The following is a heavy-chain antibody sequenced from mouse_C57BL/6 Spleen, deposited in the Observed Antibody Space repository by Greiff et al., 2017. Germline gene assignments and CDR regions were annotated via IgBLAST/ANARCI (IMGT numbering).Heavy chain of an antibody. CDR1: GYTFPSYW. CDR3: GKSERDFDY. Sequence: VPPQQPGAELVRPGASVKLSFQASGYTFPSYWMHWVKQRPGQGLEWIGLIDPSDSYTNYNQKFKGKATMNVDTSSSTAYMQLSSLTSEDAAVYYCGKSERDFDYWGQGTTLTVSS. V-gene: IGHV1-59*01. J-gene: IGHJ2*01. CDR2: IDPSDSYT.